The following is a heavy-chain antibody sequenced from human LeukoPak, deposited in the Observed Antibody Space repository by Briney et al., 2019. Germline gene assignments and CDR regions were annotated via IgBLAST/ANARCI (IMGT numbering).Heavy chain of an antibody. Sequence: GGSLRLSCAAFGFTFSSYSMNWVRQAPGKGLEWVSSISSSSSYIYYADSVKGRFTISRDNAKNSLYLQMNSLRAEDTAVYYCARGYSNYAHFDYWGQGTLVTVSS. CDR2: ISSSSSYI. CDR3: ARGYSNYAHFDY. J-gene: IGHJ4*02. CDR1: GFTFSSYS. V-gene: IGHV3-21*01. D-gene: IGHD4-11*01.